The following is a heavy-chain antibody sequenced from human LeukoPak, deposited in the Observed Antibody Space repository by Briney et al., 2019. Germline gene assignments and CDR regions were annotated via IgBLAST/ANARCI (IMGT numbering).Heavy chain of an antibody. Sequence: GGSLRLSCVASGFAFSNYWMHWVRQPPGKGLVWVSRIYVDGRTTNYADSVKGRFTISRDNAKNTVYLEMNSLSVEDTATYYCIRDFRSADLWGQGTLVTVTS. CDR1: GFAFSNYW. V-gene: IGHV3-74*01. CDR3: IRDFRSADL. J-gene: IGHJ5*02. CDR2: IYVDGRTT.